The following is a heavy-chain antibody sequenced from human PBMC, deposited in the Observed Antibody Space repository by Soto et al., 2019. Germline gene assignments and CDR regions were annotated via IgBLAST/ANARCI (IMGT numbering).Heavy chain of an antibody. CDR3: ARSIVVVTALDY. V-gene: IGHV1-46*01. Sequence: VKVSCKASGSTFSSYYMNWVRQAPGQGLEWLGIINPSGGYTTYAQRFLGRVTMTSDTSTSTVHMELGSLTSEDTAVYYCARSIVVVTALDYWGQGTLVTVSS. J-gene: IGHJ4*02. CDR1: GSTFSSYY. D-gene: IGHD2-21*02. CDR2: INPSGGYT.